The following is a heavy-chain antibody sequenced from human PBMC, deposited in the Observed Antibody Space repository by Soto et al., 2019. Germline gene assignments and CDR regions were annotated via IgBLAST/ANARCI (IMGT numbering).Heavy chain of an antibody. J-gene: IGHJ6*02. CDR3: AKDSGYQLPDNYFYYGLDV. D-gene: IGHD2-2*01. V-gene: IGHV3-30*18. CDR1: GFTFSIYS. CDR2: ISYDEIDK. Sequence: GGSLRLSCAASGFTFSIYSMNRVRQAPGKGLEWVAAISYDEIDKKYTSSVKGRFTVSRDNVKNTLSLQMNSLRPEDTAVYYCAKDSGYQLPDNYFYYGLDVWGQGTTVTVSS.